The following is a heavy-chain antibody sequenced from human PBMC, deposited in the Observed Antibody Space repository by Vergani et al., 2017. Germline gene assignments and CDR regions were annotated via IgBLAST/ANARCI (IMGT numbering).Heavy chain of an antibody. J-gene: IGHJ5*02. CDR2: IFSNDEK. CDR3: ARMGITIFGVVLFDP. CDR1: GFSLSNARMG. V-gene: IGHV2-26*01. Sequence: QVTLKESGPVLVKPTETLTLTCTVSGFSLSNARMGVSWIRQPPGKALEWLAHIFSNDEKSYSTSLKSRLTISKDTSKSQVVLTMTNMDPVDTATYYCARMGITIFGVVLFDPWGQGTLVTVSS. D-gene: IGHD3-3*01.